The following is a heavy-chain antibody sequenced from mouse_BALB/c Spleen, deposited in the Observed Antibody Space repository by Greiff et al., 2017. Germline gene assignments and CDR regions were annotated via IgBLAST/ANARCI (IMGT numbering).Heavy chain of an antibody. Sequence: VKLQESGAELAKPGASVKMSCKASGYTFTSYWMHWVKQRPGQGLEWIGYINPSTGYTEYNQKFKDKATLTADKSSSTAYMQLSSLTSEDSAVYYCARGSSLFDYWGQGTTLTVSS. D-gene: IGHD1-1*01. CDR2: INPSTGYT. V-gene: IGHV1-7*01. CDR1: GYTFTSYW. CDR3: ARGSSLFDY. J-gene: IGHJ2*01.